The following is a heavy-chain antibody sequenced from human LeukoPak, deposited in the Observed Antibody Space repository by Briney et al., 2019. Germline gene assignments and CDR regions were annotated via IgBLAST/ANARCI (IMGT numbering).Heavy chain of an antibody. CDR1: GYTFTSYD. CDR3: ARRWSYYFDY. CDR2: MNPNSANT. D-gene: IGHD4-23*01. V-gene: IGHV1-8*03. J-gene: IGHJ4*02. Sequence: ASVNVSCKASGYTFTSYDLNWVRQATGQGLEWMGWMNPNSANTGYEQKFQGRVTITRNTSISTAYMELSSLRSEDTAVYYCARRWSYYFDYWGQGTLVTVSS.